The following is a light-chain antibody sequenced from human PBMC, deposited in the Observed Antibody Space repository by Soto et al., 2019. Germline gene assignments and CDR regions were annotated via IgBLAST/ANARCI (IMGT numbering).Light chain of an antibody. Sequence: VFPQSPGTLSLSLGERATLSCSASQSVSSSYLAWYQQKPGQAPRLLIYAASDRPTGIPDRFSGSGSGTDFTLTISRLEPEDFAVYYCQQYGSSSWTFGQGTKVDI. J-gene: IGKJ1*01. CDR1: QSVSSSY. CDR2: AAS. V-gene: IGKV3-20*01. CDR3: QQYGSSSWT.